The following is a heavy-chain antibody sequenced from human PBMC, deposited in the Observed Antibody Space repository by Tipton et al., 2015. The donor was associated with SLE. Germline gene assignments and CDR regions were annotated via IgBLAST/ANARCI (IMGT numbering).Heavy chain of an antibody. V-gene: IGHV5-51*03. Sequence: QLVQSGAEVKEPGESLKISCKGSGDTFTNYWIGWVRQMPGKGLEWMGIIFPGDSETRYNPAFQGQVTISADKSISTAYLQWSSLKASDTAMYYCARPRELWSFDYWGQGSLVTVSS. CDR2: IFPGDSET. CDR1: GDTFTNYW. D-gene: IGHD5-18*01. J-gene: IGHJ4*02. CDR3: ARPRELWSFDY.